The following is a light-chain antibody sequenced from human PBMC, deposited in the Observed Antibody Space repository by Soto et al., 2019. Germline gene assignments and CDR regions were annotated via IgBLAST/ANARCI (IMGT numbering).Light chain of an antibody. V-gene: IGKV3-20*01. J-gene: IGKJ3*01. Sequence: EIVLTQSPGTLSLSPGERATLSCRASQSVSSSYLAWYQQKPGQAPRLLIYGASSRATGIPDRFSGSGSGTDFTLTIIRLEPEDFAVYYCQQYGSSPQFTFGPGTKVVIK. CDR3: QQYGSSPQFT. CDR1: QSVSSSY. CDR2: GAS.